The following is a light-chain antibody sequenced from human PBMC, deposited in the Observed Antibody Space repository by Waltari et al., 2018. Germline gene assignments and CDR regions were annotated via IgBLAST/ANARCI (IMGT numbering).Light chain of an antibody. CDR3: QQYNSYSLLT. CDR2: KAS. CDR1: QSISNW. V-gene: IGKV1-5*03. Sequence: DIQMTQSPFTLSASVGDRVIITCRASQSISNWLAWYQHKPGKAPKLLIYKASTLASGVPSRFSGSGSGTDFSLTISSLQPDDFATYYCQQYNSYSLLTFSGGTKVGIK. J-gene: IGKJ4*01.